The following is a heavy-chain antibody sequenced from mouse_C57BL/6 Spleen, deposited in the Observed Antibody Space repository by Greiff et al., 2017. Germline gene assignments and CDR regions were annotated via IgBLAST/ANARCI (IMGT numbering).Heavy chain of an antibody. CDR3: ARYERGYDGGDY. J-gene: IGHJ4*01. CDR2: IRNKANGYTT. Sequence: EVMLVESGGGLVQPGGSLSLSCAASGFTFTDYYMSWVRQPPGKALEWLGFIRNKANGYTTEYSASVKGRFTISRDNSQSILYLQMNALRAEDSATYYCARYERGYDGGDYWGQGTSVTVSS. D-gene: IGHD2-2*01. CDR1: GFTFTDYY. V-gene: IGHV7-3*01.